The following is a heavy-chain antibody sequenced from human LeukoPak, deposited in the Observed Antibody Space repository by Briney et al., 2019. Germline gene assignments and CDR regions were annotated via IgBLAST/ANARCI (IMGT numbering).Heavy chain of an antibody. V-gene: IGHV4-59*01. CDR1: GGSINWYY. Sequence: SETLSLTCTVSGGSINWYYWTWIRQPPGKGLEWIGYIYYSGSTDYNPSLKNRVTISVDTSKNQFSLKLSSVTAADTAVYYCARVSSSSWFAPFDYWGQGTLVTVSS. CDR3: ARVSSSSWFAPFDY. J-gene: IGHJ4*02. D-gene: IGHD6-13*01. CDR2: IYYSGST.